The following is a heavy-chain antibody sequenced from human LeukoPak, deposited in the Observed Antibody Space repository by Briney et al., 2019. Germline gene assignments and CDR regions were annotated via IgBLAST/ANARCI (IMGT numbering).Heavy chain of an antibody. J-gene: IGHJ4*02. CDR2: IYHSGST. CDR3: ARGLGTSSPGYCDF. D-gene: IGHD1-1*01. Sequence: SQTLSLTCTVSGGSIYSGNYYWSWIRQPPGKGLEWIGYIYHSGSTYYNPSLKSRVTISVDTSKNQFSLTLSSVTAADTAVYYCARGLGTSSPGYCDFWGQGTLVTVSS. CDR1: GGSIYSGNYY. V-gene: IGHV4-30-2*01.